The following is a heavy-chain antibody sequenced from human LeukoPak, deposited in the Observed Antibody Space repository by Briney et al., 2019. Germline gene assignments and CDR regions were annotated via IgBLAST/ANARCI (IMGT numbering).Heavy chain of an antibody. V-gene: IGHV1-18*01. CDR2: ISAYNGNT. CDR3: ARGGLGYCSGGSCYSDKPAAFDI. J-gene: IGHJ3*02. D-gene: IGHD2-15*01. CDR1: GYTFTSYG. Sequence: ASVKVSCKASGYTFTSYGISWVRQAPGQGLEWMGWISAYNGNTHYAQKLRGRVTMTTDTSTSTAYIELRSLRSDDTAVYYCARGGLGYCSGGSCYSDKPAAFDIWGQGTMVTVSS.